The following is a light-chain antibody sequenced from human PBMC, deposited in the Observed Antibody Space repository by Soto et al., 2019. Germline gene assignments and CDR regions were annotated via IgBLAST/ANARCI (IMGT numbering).Light chain of an antibody. CDR2: RAS. Sequence: ELVLTQSPVTLSLSLGERATLSCKASQSVNSNLAWYQQKPGQAPRLLIYRASTRATGIPARFSGSGSGTDFTLTISGLQSEDFAVYYCQQYNNWPRTFGQGTKVDIK. V-gene: IGKV3-15*01. CDR1: QSVNSN. CDR3: QQYNNWPRT. J-gene: IGKJ1*01.